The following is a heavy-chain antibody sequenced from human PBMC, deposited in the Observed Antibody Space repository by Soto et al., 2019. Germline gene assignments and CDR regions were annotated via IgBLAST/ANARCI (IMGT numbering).Heavy chain of an antibody. CDR2: IIPIFGTA. D-gene: IGHD5-12*01. CDR3: ARVTDVDKYYGMDV. V-gene: IGHV1-69*13. Sequence: ASVKVSCKASGGTFSSYAISWVRQAPGQGLEWMGGIIPIFGTANYAQKFQGRVTITADESTSTAYMELSSLRSEDTAVYYCARVTDVDKYYGMDVWGQGTTVTVSS. CDR1: GGTFSSYA. J-gene: IGHJ6*02.